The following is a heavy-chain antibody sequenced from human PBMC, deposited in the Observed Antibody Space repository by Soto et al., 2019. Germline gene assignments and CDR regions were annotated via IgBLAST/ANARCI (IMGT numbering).Heavy chain of an antibody. CDR2: VNPHGGST. V-gene: IGHV1-46*01. CDR3: ARSSGGNFGIIIEGSNWFDP. Sequence: ASVKVSCKAPGDTFTSYYLNWVRQAPGQGLEWMGVVNPHGGSTKYAQKFQGRITMTRDTSRSTVYMELSSLRSDDTAIYYCARSSGGNFGIIIEGSNWFDPWGQGTLVTVS. J-gene: IGHJ5*02. CDR1: GDTFTSYY. D-gene: IGHD3-3*01.